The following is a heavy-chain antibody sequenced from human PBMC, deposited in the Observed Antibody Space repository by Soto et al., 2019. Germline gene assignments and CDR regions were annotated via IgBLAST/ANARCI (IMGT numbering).Heavy chain of an antibody. CDR2: ISSSSSDI. J-gene: IGHJ4*02. CDR3: ARPLNHYYDSSGYHY. D-gene: IGHD3-22*01. V-gene: IGHV3-21*01. Sequence: PGGSLILSFATSGFTFSNYSMKLVRQAPGKGLEWVSSISSSSSDIYYADSVKGRFTISRDNAKNSLYLQMNSLRAEDTAVYYCARPLNHYYDSSGYHYWGQGT. CDR1: GFTFSNYS.